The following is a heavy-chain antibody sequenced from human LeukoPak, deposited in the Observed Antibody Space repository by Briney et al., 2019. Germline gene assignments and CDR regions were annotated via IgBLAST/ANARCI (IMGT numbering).Heavy chain of an antibody. Sequence: SETLSLTCTVSGGSISSGSYYWSWIRQPAGKGLEWIGRIYTSGSTNYSPSLKSRVSISVETSKNQFSLKLSSVTAADTAVYYCARGFCSGGSCYSAIFDYWGQGTLVTVSS. CDR1: GGSISSGSYY. CDR2: IYTSGST. J-gene: IGHJ4*02. D-gene: IGHD2-15*01. CDR3: ARGFCSGGSCYSAIFDY. V-gene: IGHV4-61*02.